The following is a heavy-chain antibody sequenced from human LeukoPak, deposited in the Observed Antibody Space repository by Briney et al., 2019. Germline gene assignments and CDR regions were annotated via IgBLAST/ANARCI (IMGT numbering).Heavy chain of an antibody. Sequence: PSETLSLTCAVSGGSISSSNWWSWVRQPPGKGLEWIGEIYHSGSTNYNPSLKSRVTISVDKSKNQFSLKLSSVTAADTAVYYCARDRSSSYNWFDPWGQGTLVTVSS. CDR3: ARDRSSSYNWFDP. CDR2: IYHSGST. V-gene: IGHV4-4*02. CDR1: GGSISSSNW. J-gene: IGHJ5*02. D-gene: IGHD6-6*01.